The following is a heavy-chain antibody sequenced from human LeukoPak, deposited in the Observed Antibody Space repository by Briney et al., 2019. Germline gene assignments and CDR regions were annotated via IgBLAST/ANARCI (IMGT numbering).Heavy chain of an antibody. J-gene: IGHJ4*02. CDR2: MKYDGSEK. D-gene: IGHD6-13*01. V-gene: IGHV3-7*01. CDR1: GFTFSSYW. CDR3: ARDIEAAGLFLDY. Sequence: GGSLRPSCAASGFTFSSYWMSWVRQAPGKGLEWVANMKYDGSEKYYVDSVKGRFTISRDNAKNSLYLQMNSLRAEDTAVYYCARDIEAAGLFLDYWGQGTLVTVSS.